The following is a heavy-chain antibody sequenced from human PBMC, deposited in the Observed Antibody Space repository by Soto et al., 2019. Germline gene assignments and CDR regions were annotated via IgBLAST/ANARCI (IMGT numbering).Heavy chain of an antibody. CDR2: ISSSSSYI. V-gene: IGHV3-21*02. CDR3: VRDGLITGRRCYFYSYMDV. CDR1: GFTFSNYS. D-gene: IGHD1-1*01. Sequence: EIQLVESEGGLVKPGGSLRLSCVASGFTFSNYSMNWVRQTPGKGLEWVSSISSSSSYIYYADSVKGRFTISRDNAKNSLYLQMISLRAGDTAVYYCVRDGLITGRRCYFYSYMDVWGRGTTVTVSS. J-gene: IGHJ6*03.